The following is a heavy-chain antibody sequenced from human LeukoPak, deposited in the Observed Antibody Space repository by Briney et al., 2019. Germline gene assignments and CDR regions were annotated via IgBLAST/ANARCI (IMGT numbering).Heavy chain of an antibody. CDR3: ATTRYYYDSSGYSNFDY. Sequence: GGSLRLSCAASGFTFSSYAMNWVRQAPGKGLEWVSAISGSGGSTYYADSVKGRFTISRDNSKNTLYLQMNSLRAEDTGVYYCATTRYYYDSSGYSNFDYWGQGTLVTVSS. J-gene: IGHJ4*02. D-gene: IGHD3-22*01. CDR2: ISGSGGST. V-gene: IGHV3-23*01. CDR1: GFTFSSYA.